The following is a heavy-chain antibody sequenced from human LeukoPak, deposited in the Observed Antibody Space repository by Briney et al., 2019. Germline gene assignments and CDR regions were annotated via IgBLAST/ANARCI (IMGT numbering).Heavy chain of an antibody. J-gene: IGHJ3*02. CDR1: GFTVSSYA. CDR2: ISDSGGNT. Sequence: PGGSLRLSCAASGFTVSSYAISWVRQAPGKGLEWVSGISDSGGNTYYADSVKGRFTISRDNSKNTLYLQMNSLRAEDTAVYYCAEDERRYSGYIAGAFDIWGQGTMVTVSS. V-gene: IGHV3-23*01. D-gene: IGHD5-12*01. CDR3: AEDERRYSGYIAGAFDI.